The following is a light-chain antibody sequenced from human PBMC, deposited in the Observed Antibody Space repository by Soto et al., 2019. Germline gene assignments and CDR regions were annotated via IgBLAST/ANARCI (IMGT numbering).Light chain of an antibody. V-gene: IGKV1-12*01. CDR3: QQANSPYS. CDR2: GAS. Sequence: DIQMTQSPSSFSASVGDRVTITCRASHDVSSWLAWYQQTPGKAPRLLIYGASTLQSGVPSRFSGSGSGTDFTLTISSLQPEDFATYYCQQANSPYSFGQGTKLEIK. J-gene: IGKJ2*03. CDR1: HDVSSW.